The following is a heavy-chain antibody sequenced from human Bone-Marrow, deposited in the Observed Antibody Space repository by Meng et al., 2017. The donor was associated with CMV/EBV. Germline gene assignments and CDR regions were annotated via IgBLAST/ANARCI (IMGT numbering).Heavy chain of an antibody. J-gene: IGHJ6*02. D-gene: IGHD3-10*01. CDR2: INPSGGST. Sequence: ASVKVSCTASGYTFTSYYMHCVRQAPGQGLEWMGIINPSGGSTSYAQKFQGRVTMTRDPSTSTVYMELSTLRSEDTAVYYCARDLGDHTSNGSGSRKVGVYYYYGRDVWGQGTTVTVYS. CDR3: ARDLGDHTSNGSGSRKVGVYYYYGRDV. CDR1: GYTFTSYY. V-gene: IGHV1-46*01.